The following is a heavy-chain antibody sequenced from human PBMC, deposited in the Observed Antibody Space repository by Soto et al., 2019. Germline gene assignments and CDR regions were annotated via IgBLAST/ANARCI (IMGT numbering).Heavy chain of an antibody. CDR2: INPNSGGT. J-gene: IGHJ6*02. Sequence: ASVKVSCKASGYTFTGYYMHWVRQAPGQGLEWMGWINPNSGGTNYAQKFQGRVTMTRDTSISTAYMELSRLRSDDTAVYYCARYGYFDWLAGMDVWGQGTTVTVSS. D-gene: IGHD3-9*01. V-gene: IGHV1-2*02. CDR1: GYTFTGYY. CDR3: ARYGYFDWLAGMDV.